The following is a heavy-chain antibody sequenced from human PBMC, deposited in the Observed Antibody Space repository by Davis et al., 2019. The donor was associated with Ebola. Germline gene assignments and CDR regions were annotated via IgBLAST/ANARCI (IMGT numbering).Heavy chain of an antibody. V-gene: IGHV3-30-3*01. CDR3: ARDSDEYSSSWYGAGYFDY. D-gene: IGHD6-13*01. J-gene: IGHJ4*02. Sequence: GESLKISCAASGFTFSSYAMHWVRQAPGKGLEWVAVISYDGSNKYYADSVKGRFTISRDNSKNTLYLQMNSLRAEDTAVYYCARDSDEYSSSWYGAGYFDYWGQGTLVTVSS. CDR2: ISYDGSNK. CDR1: GFTFSSYA.